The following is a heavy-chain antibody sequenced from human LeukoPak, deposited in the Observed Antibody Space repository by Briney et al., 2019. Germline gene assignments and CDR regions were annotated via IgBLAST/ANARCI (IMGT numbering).Heavy chain of an antibody. CDR3: ARDGGVVVPGPLWWHFDL. D-gene: IGHD2-15*01. CDR2: ISAYNHNT. Sequence: ASVKVSCKASGYTSTSYGISWVRQAPGQGLEWMGWISAYNHNTDFAQKLQGRVTMTTDTSTSTAYMELRSLRSDDTAVYYCARDGGVVVPGPLWWHFDLWGRGTQVTVSS. V-gene: IGHV1-18*01. J-gene: IGHJ2*01. CDR1: GYTSTSYG.